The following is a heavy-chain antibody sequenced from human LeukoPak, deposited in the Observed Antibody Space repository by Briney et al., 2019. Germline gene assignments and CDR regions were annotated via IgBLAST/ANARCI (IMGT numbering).Heavy chain of an antibody. J-gene: IGHJ6*01. D-gene: IGHD6-19*01. CDR3: AKDRRNRGVAGKKFYYWGLAV. CDR2: ISAIGDST. Sequence: AGSLRLSCAASEITIRNSAMSWGRQAPGQGLERVSLISAIGDSTYYADSVNGRFTISRENSKKTLYLQMNGLSAEATALYHCAKDRRNRGVAGKKFYYWGLAVWGLGTTVTVSS. V-gene: IGHV3-23*01. CDR1: EITIRNSA.